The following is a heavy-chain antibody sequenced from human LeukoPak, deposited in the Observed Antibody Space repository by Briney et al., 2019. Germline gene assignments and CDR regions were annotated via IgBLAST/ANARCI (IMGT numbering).Heavy chain of an antibody. CDR3: ARVFDWNNYDAFDI. CDR1: GGSISSHY. D-gene: IGHD1/OR15-1a*01. Sequence: SETLSLTCTVSGGSISSHYWCWIRQPPGKGLEWIGYIYYSGSTNYNPSLKSRVTISVDTSKNQFSLKLSSVTAADTAVYYCARVFDWNNYDAFDIWGQGTMVTVSS. CDR2: IYYSGST. J-gene: IGHJ3*02. V-gene: IGHV4-59*11.